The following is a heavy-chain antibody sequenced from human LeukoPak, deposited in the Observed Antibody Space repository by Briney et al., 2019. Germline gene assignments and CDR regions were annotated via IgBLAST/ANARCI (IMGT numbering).Heavy chain of an antibody. CDR2: IYHSGST. V-gene: IGHV4-30-2*01. CDR1: GGSISSGGYS. D-gene: IGHD2-2*01. Sequence: SETLSLTCAVSGGSISSGGYSWSWIRQPPGKGLEWIGYIYHSGSTYYNPSLKSRVTISVDRSKNQFSLKLSSVTAADTAVYYCARVGRYCSSTSCSFPAFDYWGQGTLVTVSS. J-gene: IGHJ4*02. CDR3: ARVGRYCSSTSCSFPAFDY.